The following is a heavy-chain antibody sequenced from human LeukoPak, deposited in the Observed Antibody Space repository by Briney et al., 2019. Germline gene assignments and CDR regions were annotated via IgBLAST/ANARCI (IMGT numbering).Heavy chain of an antibody. CDR2: ICYSGST. Sequence: PSQTLSLTCTVSGGSISSGGYYWSWLRQHPGKGLEWIGYICYSGSTYYNPSLKSRVTISVDTSKNQFSLKLSSVTAADTAVYYCARGGRGVPHDYWGQGTLVTVSS. J-gene: IGHJ4*02. CDR3: ARGGRGVPHDY. V-gene: IGHV4-31*03. D-gene: IGHD3-10*01. CDR1: GGSISSGGYY.